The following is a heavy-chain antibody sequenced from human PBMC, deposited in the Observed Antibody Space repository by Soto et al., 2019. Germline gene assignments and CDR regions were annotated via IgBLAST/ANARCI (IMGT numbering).Heavy chain of an antibody. CDR2: IYHSGST. CDR3: ARIWDYYSFGDAFDI. J-gene: IGHJ3*02. D-gene: IGHD3-22*01. V-gene: IGHV4-4*02. Sequence: HVQLQVSGRGLVKPSGTLSLTCAVSGGSIISSNWWSWVRQPPGKGLEWIGEIYHSGSTNYNRSLKSRVTISVDKSKNQFSLKLSSVTAADTAVYYCARIWDYYSFGDAFDIWGQGTMVTVSS. CDR1: GGSIISSNW.